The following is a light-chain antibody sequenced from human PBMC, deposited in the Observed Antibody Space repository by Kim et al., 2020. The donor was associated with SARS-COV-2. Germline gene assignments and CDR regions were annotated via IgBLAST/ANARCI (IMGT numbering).Light chain of an antibody. Sequence: QSVTISCTGTSSDVEAYNYVSWYQQHPGKAPKLMIYEVSNQPSGVPDRFSGSKSGNTASLTVYELQAEDEADYYCSSYTGSNTVGVFGTGTKVTVL. CDR1: SSDVEAYNY. CDR3: SSYTGSNTVGV. J-gene: IGLJ1*01. V-gene: IGLV2-8*01. CDR2: EVS.